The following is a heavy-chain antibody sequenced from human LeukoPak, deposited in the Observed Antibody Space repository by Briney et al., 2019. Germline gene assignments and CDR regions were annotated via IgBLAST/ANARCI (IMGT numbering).Heavy chain of an antibody. D-gene: IGHD3-9*01. Sequence: SVTVSCTASGGTFSSYAISWVRQAPGQGLEWMGGIIPIFGTANYAQKFQGRVTITADESTSTAYMELSSLRSEDTAVYYCARDTPYYDILTGLNWFDPWGQGTLVTVSS. V-gene: IGHV1-69*01. CDR2: IIPIFGTA. CDR3: ARDTPYYDILTGLNWFDP. CDR1: GGTFSSYA. J-gene: IGHJ5*02.